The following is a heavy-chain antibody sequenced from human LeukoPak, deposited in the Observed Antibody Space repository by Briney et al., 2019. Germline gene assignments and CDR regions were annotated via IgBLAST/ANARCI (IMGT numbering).Heavy chain of an antibody. CDR3: AREASLVRGIFITRYGLDV. Sequence: PSETLSLTCTVSGGSVSSGTYYWTWIRQPPGKGLEWIAYISYNENTNYNPSLKSRLTISLDTSKNQFSLRLSSVTAAGTAVYYCAREASLVRGIFITRYGLDVWGKGTTVTVSS. CDR1: GGSVSSGTYY. CDR2: ISYNENT. V-gene: IGHV4-61*01. J-gene: IGHJ6*04. D-gene: IGHD3-10*01.